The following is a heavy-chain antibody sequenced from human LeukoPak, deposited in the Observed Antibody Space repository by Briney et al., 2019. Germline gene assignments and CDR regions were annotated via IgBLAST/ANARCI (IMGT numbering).Heavy chain of an antibody. CDR3: ARDLAAAGTGDLDY. J-gene: IGHJ4*02. Sequence: GASVKLSCKASGYTFTNYDINWVRQATGQGLEWMGWMNPNSDTTGYAQKFQGRVTMTRDTSTSTVYMELSSLRSEDTAVYYCARDLAAAGTGDLDYWGQGTLVTVSS. V-gene: IGHV1-8*02. D-gene: IGHD6-13*01. CDR2: MNPNSDTT. CDR1: GYTFTNYD.